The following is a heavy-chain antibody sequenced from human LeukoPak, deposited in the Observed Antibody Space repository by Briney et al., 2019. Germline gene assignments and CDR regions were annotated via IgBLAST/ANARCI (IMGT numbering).Heavy chain of an antibody. CDR2: ISRTGNSI. CDR1: GFTISSYE. Sequence: GGSLRLSCAASGFTISSYEMNWVRLAPGKGLEWISYISRTGNSIYYADSVKGRFTISRDSAKNSLYLQMNSLRAEDTAVYYCARGPYSSNWYVDYWGQGTLVTVAS. V-gene: IGHV3-48*03. J-gene: IGHJ4*02. CDR3: ARGPYSSNWYVDY. D-gene: IGHD6-13*01.